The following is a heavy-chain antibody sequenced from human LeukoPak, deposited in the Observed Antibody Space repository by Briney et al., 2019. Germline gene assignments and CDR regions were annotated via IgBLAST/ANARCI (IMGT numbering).Heavy chain of an antibody. J-gene: IGHJ4*02. V-gene: IGHV4-59*01. CDR3: ARDSSSWYYFDY. CDR2: IYYSGST. CDR1: GGSISSYY. D-gene: IGHD6-13*01. Sequence: SETLSLTCTVSGGSISSYYWSWIRQPPGKGLEWIGYIYYSGSTNYNPSLKSRVTISVDTSKNQFSLKLSSVTAADTAVYYCARDSSSWYYFDYWGQGTLVTVSS.